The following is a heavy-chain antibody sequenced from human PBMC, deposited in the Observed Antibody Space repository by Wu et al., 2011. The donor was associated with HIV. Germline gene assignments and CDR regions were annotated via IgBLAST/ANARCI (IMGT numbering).Heavy chain of an antibody. CDR2: LHPLNGEA. CDR3: ATPPPPEAGDYSESMTYAYFFDT. D-gene: IGHD3-22*01. Sequence: QVQLVQSGAEVKEPGAVSEGSPARFPETLSVIYPSTGCDTLLEKGLEWMGGLHPLNGEAMYAQNLRGRITVSEDTSTDTVYMELSSLRSEDTAVYYCATPPPPEAGDYSESMTYAYFFDTWGQGTLVTVSS. J-gene: IGHJ4*02. V-gene: IGHV1-24*01. CDR1: ETLSVIYP.